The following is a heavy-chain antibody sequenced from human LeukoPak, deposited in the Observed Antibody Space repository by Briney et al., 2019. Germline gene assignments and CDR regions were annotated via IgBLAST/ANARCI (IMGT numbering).Heavy chain of an antibody. D-gene: IGHD4-23*01. V-gene: IGHV3-43*02. CDR2: ISGNGATT. CDR1: GFTFGDYA. J-gene: IGHJ4*02. Sequence: PGGSLRLSCAASGFTFGDYAMHWVRQAPGKGLEWVSFISGNGATTYYADSVKGRFTFSRDNTEKSLSLQMNSLRAEDTAVYYCAKDAYAYDGNSLDYWGKGTLVTVSS. CDR3: AKDAYAYDGNSLDY.